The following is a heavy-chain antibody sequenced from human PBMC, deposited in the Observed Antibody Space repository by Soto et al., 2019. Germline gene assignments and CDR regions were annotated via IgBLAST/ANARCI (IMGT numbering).Heavy chain of an antibody. D-gene: IGHD3-10*01. Sequence: GGSLRLSCAASGFTFSSYAMHWVRQARGKGLEWVAVISYDGSNKYYADSVKGRFTISRDNSKNTLYLQMNSLRAEDTAVYYCARDPRRGGVYFDYWGQGTLVTVSS. V-gene: IGHV3-30-3*01. CDR1: GFTFSSYA. CDR2: ISYDGSNK. J-gene: IGHJ4*02. CDR3: ARDPRRGGVYFDY.